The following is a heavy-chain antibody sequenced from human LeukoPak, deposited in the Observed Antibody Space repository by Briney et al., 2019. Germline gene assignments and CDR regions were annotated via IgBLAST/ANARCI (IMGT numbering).Heavy chain of an antibody. V-gene: IGHV3-7*01. D-gene: IGHD7-27*01. J-gene: IGHJ4*02. CDR1: GFTFTIYW. CDR3: ARVRPGYFDY. CDR2: IKQDGSDK. Sequence: GGSLRLSCAASGFTFTIYWMGWVLQSPGEGREWVANIKQDGSDKYYMDSVKGRFTISRDNARNSLYLQMNSLRAEDTAVYYCARVRPGYFDYWGQGSPVTVSS.